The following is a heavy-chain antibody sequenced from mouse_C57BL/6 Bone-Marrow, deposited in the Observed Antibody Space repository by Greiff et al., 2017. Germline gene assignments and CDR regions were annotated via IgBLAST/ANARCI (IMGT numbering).Heavy chain of an antibody. CDR2: IDPSDSYT. J-gene: IGHJ1*03. D-gene: IGHD1-1*01. CDR3: ERERGYYGSSSGYFDV. CDR1: GYTFTSYW. Sequence: VQLQQPGAELVMPGASVKLSCKASGYTFTSYWMHWVKQRPGQGLEWIGEIDPSDSYTNYNQKFKGKSTLTVDKSSSTAYMQLSSLTSEDSAVYYCERERGYYGSSSGYFDVWGTGTTVTVSS. V-gene: IGHV1-69*01.